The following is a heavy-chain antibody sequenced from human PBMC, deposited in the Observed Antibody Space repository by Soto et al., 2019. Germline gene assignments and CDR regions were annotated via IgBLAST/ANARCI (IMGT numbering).Heavy chain of an antibody. J-gene: IGHJ4*02. CDR3: AHAKFHIVVDPHYYFDY. D-gene: IGHD2-15*01. V-gene: IGHV2-5*02. CDR2: IYWDDDK. CDR1: GFSLSTSGVG. Sequence: QITLKESGPTLVKPTQTLTLTCTFSGFSLSTSGVGVGWIRQPPGKALEWLALIYWDDDKRYSPSLKSRLTITKDTSTNQVVLTMTNMDPVDTATYYCAHAKFHIVVDPHYYFDYWGQGTLVTGSS.